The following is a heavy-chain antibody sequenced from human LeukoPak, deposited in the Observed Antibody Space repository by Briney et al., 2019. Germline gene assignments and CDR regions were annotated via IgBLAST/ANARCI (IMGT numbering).Heavy chain of an antibody. D-gene: IGHD3-22*01. Sequence: GASVKVSCKASGYTFTSYAMHWVRQAPGQRLEWMGWINAGNGNTKYSQKFQGRVTITRDTSASTAYMELSSLRSEDTAVYYCARSPYYYDSSGSPDYWGQGTLVTVSS. V-gene: IGHV1-3*01. J-gene: IGHJ4*02. CDR1: GYTFTSYA. CDR3: ARSPYYYDSSGSPDY. CDR2: INAGNGNT.